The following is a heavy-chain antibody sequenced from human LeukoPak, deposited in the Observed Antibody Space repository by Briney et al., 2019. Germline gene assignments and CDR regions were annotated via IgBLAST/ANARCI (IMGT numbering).Heavy chain of an antibody. J-gene: IGHJ4*02. Sequence: PGGSLRLSCAASGFTFSRYWMTWVRQAPGKGLEWVANIKQDGTEKYYVDSVKGRFTISRDNSKNTLFLQMNSLRAEDTAVYYCAREFGATTSNYFDYWGQGTLVTVSS. D-gene: IGHD1-1*01. V-gene: IGHV3-7*05. CDR3: AREFGATTSNYFDY. CDR2: IKQDGTEK. CDR1: GFTFSRYW.